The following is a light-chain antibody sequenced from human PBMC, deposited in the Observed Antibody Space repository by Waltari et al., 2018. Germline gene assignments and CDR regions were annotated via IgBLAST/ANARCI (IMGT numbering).Light chain of an antibody. CDR1: QRISSSY. Sequence: EIVLTQSPGTLSLSPGERATLSCRASQRISSSYIAWYQQKPGQAPRLLLYGGSTRATGVPDRFSGSGSGADFTLTISGLEPEDFAVYSCQQYSISPRTFGQGTKVEIK. CDR3: QQYSISPRT. J-gene: IGKJ1*01. V-gene: IGKV3-20*01. CDR2: GGS.